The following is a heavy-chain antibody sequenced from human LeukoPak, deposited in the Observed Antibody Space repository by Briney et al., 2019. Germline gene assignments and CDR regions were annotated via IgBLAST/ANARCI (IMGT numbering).Heavy chain of an antibody. D-gene: IGHD5-12*01. Sequence: PGGSLRLSCAASGFTFSSYAMSWVRQAPGKGLEWVSAISGSGGSTYYADSVKGRFTISRDNSKNTLYLQMNSLRAEDTAVYYCANGYSGYDQPFDYWGQGILVTVSS. CDR1: GFTFSSYA. CDR2: ISGSGGST. V-gene: IGHV3-23*01. CDR3: ANGYSGYDQPFDY. J-gene: IGHJ4*02.